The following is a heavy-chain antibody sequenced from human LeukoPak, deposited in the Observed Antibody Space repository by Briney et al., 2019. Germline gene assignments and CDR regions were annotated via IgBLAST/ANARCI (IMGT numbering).Heavy chain of an antibody. V-gene: IGHV4-59*08. D-gene: IGHD3-10*01. CDR1: GGSISSYY. J-gene: IGHJ5*02. CDR3: ARAIYGSGSIWFDP. Sequence: SETLSLTCTVSGGSISSYYWSWIRQPPGKGLEWIGYIYYSGSTNYNPSLTRRVTISVDTSKKQFSLKLSSVTAADTAVYYWARAIYGSGSIWFDPWGQGTLVTVSS. CDR2: IYYSGST.